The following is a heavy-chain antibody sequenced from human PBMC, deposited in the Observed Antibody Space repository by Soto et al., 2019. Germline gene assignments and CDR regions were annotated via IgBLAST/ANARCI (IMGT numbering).Heavy chain of an antibody. CDR2: INAGNGNT. J-gene: IGHJ4*02. D-gene: IGHD6-19*01. CDR1: GYTFTSYA. Sequence: QVQLVQSGAEEKKPGASVKVSCKASGYTFTSYAMHWVRQAPGQRLEWVGWINAGNGNTKYSQKFQGRVTIPRDTAASTAYMELSSLRSEDTAVYYCARVGGWYVPDYWGQGTMVTVSS. CDR3: ARVGGWYVPDY. V-gene: IGHV1-3*05.